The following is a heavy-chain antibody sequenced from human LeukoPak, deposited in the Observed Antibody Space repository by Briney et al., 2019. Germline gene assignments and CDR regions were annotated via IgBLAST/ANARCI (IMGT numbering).Heavy chain of an antibody. CDR2: IIPIFGTA. V-gene: IGHV1-69*06. J-gene: IGHJ4*02. CDR3: ATIAVAGYYFDY. Sequence: GASVKVSCKASGGTFSSYAISWVRQAPGQGLEWMGGIIPIFGTANYAQKFQGRVTMAEDTSTDTAYMELSSLRSEDTAVYYCATIAVAGYYFDYWGQGTLVTVSS. CDR1: GGTFSSYA. D-gene: IGHD6-19*01.